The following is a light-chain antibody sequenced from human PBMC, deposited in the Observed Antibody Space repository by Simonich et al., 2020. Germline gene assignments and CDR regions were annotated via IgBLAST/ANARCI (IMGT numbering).Light chain of an antibody. CDR3: QQSYSTRWT. CDR1: QSISSY. V-gene: IGKV1-39*01. Sequence: DIQMTQSPSSLSASVGVRVTITCRASQSISSYLNWYQQKPGKAPKLMIYAASRLQIGVPSRFSGSGSGTDFTLTISSLQPEDFATYYCQQSYSTRWTFGQGTKVEIK. CDR2: AAS. J-gene: IGKJ1*01.